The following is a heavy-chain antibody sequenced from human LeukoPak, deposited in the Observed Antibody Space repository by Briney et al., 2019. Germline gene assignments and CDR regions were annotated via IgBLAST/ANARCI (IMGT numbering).Heavy chain of an antibody. CDR3: IVGATT. Sequence: GGSLRLSCAASGLAFSRFWMSWVRQAPGKGLEWVANIKQDGSEKYYVDSVKGRFTISRDNAKNSLYLQMNSLRAEDTAVYYCIVGATTWGQGTLVTVSS. D-gene: IGHD1-26*01. V-gene: IGHV3-7*03. J-gene: IGHJ5*02. CDR1: GLAFSRFW. CDR2: IKQDGSEK.